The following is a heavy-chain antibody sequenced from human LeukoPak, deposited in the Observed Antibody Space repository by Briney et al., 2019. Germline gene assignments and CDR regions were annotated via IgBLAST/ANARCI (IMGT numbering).Heavy chain of an antibody. CDR2: ISAYNGNT. D-gene: IGHD5-18*01. CDR3: ARAGAYIYGFDY. Sequence: ASVKVSCKASGYKFSSYGIRWVRQAPGQGLEWMGWISAYNGNTNYAQNFQGRVTMTTDTSTCTAYMELRGLRSDDTAVYYCARAGAYIYGFDYWGQGTLVTVSS. CDR1: GYKFSSYG. J-gene: IGHJ4*02. V-gene: IGHV1-18*01.